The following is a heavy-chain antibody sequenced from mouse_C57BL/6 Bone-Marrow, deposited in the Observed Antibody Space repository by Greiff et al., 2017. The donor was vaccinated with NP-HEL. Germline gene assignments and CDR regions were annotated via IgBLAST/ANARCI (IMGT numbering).Heavy chain of an antibody. D-gene: IGHD2-3*01. CDR3: ARGVYDGYYDWYFDV. Sequence: QVQLQQPGAELVMPGASVKLSCKASGYTFTSYWMHWVKQRPGQGLEWIGEIDPSDSYTNYNQKFKGKSTLTVDKSSSTAYMQLSSLTSEDSAVYYWARGVYDGYYDWYFDVWGTGTTVTVSS. J-gene: IGHJ1*03. CDR2: IDPSDSYT. CDR1: GYTFTSYW. V-gene: IGHV1-69*01.